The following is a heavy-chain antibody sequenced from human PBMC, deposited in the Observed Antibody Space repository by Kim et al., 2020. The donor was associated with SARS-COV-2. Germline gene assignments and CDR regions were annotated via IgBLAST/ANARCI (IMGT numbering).Heavy chain of an antibody. CDR3: LRAPPLCSGGRCYWNRCYYYGIDV. D-gene: IGHD2-15*01. J-gene: IGHJ6*02. CDR1: GFSVSNNY. V-gene: IGHV3-66*01. CDR2: IYDNGKT. Sequence: GGSMRLSCAASGFSVSNNYMSWVRQAPGKGLEWVAVIYDNGKTYYGESVRGRFSISSDTSRNTLSLQMSSLRVEDTAVYFCLRAPPLCSGGRCYWNRCYYYGIDVWGQGTTVTVS.